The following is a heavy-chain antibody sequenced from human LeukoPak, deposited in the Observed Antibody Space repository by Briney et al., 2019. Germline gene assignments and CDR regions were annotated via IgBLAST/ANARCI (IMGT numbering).Heavy chain of an antibody. D-gene: IGHD3-22*01. V-gene: IGHV3-74*01. J-gene: IGHJ4*02. CDR2: INSDGSST. CDR3: ARQLYDSSGYPPGY. Sequence: PGGSLRLSCAASGFTFSSYWMHWVRQAPGKGLVWVSRINSDGSSTSYADSVKGRFTISRDNAKNTLCLQMNSLRAEDTAVYYCARQLYDSSGYPPGYWGQGTLVTVSS. CDR1: GFTFSSYW.